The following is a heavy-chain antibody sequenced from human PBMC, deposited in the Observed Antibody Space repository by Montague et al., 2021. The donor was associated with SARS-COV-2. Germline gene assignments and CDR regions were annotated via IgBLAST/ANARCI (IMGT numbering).Heavy chain of an antibody. J-gene: IGHJ3*02. CDR2: IYYSGST. D-gene: IGHD3-22*01. CDR1: GGSISSSSYY. CDR3: ARFPTSYYYDSKAAPATPDAFDI. V-gene: IGHV4-39*01. Sequence: SETLSLTCTVSGGSISSSSYYWGWLRQPPGKGLEWIGSIYYSGSTYYNPSLKSRVTISVDTSKNQFSLKLSSVTAAGTAVYYCARFPTSYYYDSKAAPATPDAFDIWGQGTMVTVSS.